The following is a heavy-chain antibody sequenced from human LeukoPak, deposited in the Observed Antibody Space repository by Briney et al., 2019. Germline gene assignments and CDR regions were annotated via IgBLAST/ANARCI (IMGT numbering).Heavy chain of an antibody. CDR1: GFPVRSRY. CDR3: ASLEGGPTDGR. D-gene: IGHD3-3*01. J-gene: IGHJ4*02. V-gene: IGHV3-53*01. CDR2: IYSGGST. Sequence: GGSLRLSGEVSGFPVRSRYMTWVRQAPGKGLECVSVIYSGGSTYYIDSVRGRFTISRDISNSTMYLEMNDLRVEDTAMYYCASLEGGPTDGRWGQGTLVTVSS.